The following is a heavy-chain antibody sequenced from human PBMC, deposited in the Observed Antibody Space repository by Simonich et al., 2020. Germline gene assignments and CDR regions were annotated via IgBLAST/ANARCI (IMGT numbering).Heavy chain of an antibody. D-gene: IGHD6-13*01. CDR2: IGAYNGNP. Sequence: QVQLVQSGAEVKKPGASVKVSCKASGYTFTSYVISWGRQAPGQGLEWRGGIGAYNGNPNYARKRQGRITMTTDTSTSTAYMELRSLRSDDTAVYYCARDQGGRAAAATDYWGQGTLVTVSS. J-gene: IGHJ4*02. V-gene: IGHV1-18*01. CDR3: ARDQGGRAAAATDY. CDR1: GYTFTSYV.